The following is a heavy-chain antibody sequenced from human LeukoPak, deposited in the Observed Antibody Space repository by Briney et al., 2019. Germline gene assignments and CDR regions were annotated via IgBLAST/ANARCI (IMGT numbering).Heavy chain of an antibody. CDR2: INHSGST. CDR1: GGSISRSRYY. D-gene: IGHD3-3*01. Sequence: SETLSLTCTVSGGSISRSRYYWGWIRQPPGKGLEWIGEINHSGSTNYNPSLKSRVTISVDTSKNQFSLKLSSVTAADTAVYYCARVVTIFGARPPYYYYYYMDVWGKGTTVTVSS. V-gene: IGHV4-39*07. CDR3: ARVVTIFGARPPYYYYYYMDV. J-gene: IGHJ6*03.